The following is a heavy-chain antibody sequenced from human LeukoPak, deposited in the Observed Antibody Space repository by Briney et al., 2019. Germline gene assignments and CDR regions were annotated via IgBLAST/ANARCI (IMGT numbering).Heavy chain of an antibody. V-gene: IGHV3-73*01. CDR2: IRSKANSYAT. CDR1: GFTFSGSA. Sequence: PGGSLRLSCAASGFTFSGSAMHWVRQASGKGLEWVGRIRSKANSYATAYAASVKGRFTISRDDSKNTAYLQMNSLKTEDTAVYYCASSRGYKNGYRALGLPPSPVDWGQGNLVTVSS. J-gene: IGHJ4*02. D-gene: IGHD5-18*01. CDR3: ASSRGYKNGYRALGLPPSPVD.